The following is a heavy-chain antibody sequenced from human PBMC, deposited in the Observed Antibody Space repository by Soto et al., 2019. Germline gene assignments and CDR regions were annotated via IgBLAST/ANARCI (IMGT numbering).Heavy chain of an antibody. D-gene: IGHD5-12*01. CDR1: GGSISSGDYY. V-gene: IGHV4-30-4*01. Sequence: QVQLQESGPGLVKASQTLSLTCTVSGGSISSGDYYWSWIRQPPGKGLEWIGNIYYSGTTFYNPSLKSRVTISVDTSKTQFALKLSSVTAADTAVYYCAREAYGGYGPLDYWGQGTLVSVSS. J-gene: IGHJ4*02. CDR3: AREAYGGYGPLDY. CDR2: IYYSGTT.